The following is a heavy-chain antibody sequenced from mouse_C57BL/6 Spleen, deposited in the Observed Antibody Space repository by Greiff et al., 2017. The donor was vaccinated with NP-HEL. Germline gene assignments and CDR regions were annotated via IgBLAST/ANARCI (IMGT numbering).Heavy chain of an antibody. CDR1: GFTFSSYA. CDR3: ARDGGFITGAMDY. CDR2: ISDGGSYT. Sequence: EVQLVESGGGLVKPGGSLKLSCAASGFTFSSYAMSWVRQTPEKRLEWVATISDGGSYTYYPDNVKGRFTISRDNAKNNLYLQMSHLKSEDTAMYYCARDGGFITGAMDYWGQGTSVTVSS. V-gene: IGHV5-4*01. D-gene: IGHD1-1*01. J-gene: IGHJ4*01.